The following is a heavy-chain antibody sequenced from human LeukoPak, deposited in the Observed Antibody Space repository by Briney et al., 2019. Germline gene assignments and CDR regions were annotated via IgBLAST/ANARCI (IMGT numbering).Heavy chain of an antibody. D-gene: IGHD3-10*01. CDR3: ARHISGEILRFGEEGYFDY. V-gene: IGHV4-39*01. CDR1: GGSISSSSYY. CDR2: IYYSGST. Sequence: SETLSLTCTVSGGSISSSSYYWGWIRQPPGKGLEWIGSIYYSGSTYYNPSLKSRVTISVDTSKNQFSLKLSSVTAADTAVYYCARHISGEILRFGEEGYFDYWGQGTLVTVSS. J-gene: IGHJ4*02.